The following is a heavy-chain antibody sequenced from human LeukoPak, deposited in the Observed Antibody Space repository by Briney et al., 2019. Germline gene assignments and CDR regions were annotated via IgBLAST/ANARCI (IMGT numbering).Heavy chain of an antibody. CDR3: ARAYDSSGYPD. CDR1: GFTVSSNY. CDR2: IYSGGST. V-gene: IGHV3-53*01. D-gene: IGHD3-22*01. J-gene: IGHJ4*02. Sequence: GGSLRLSCAASGFTVSSNYMSWVRRAPGKGLEWVSVIYSGGSTYYADSVKGRFTISRDNSKNTLYPQMNSLRAEDTAVYYCARAYDSSGYPDWGQGTLVTVSS.